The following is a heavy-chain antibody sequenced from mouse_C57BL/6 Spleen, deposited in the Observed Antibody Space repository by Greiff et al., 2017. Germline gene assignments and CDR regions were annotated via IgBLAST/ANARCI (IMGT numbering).Heavy chain of an antibody. CDR3: ARCNWESRDYFDY. CDR2: INPNNGGT. D-gene: IGHD4-1*01. Sequence: VKLQQSGPELVKPGASVKISCMASGYTFTDYYMNWVKQSHGKSLEWIGDINPNNGGTRYNQKFKGKATLTVDKSSSTAYLELRSQPSEDSAFYYCARCNWESRDYFDYWGQGTTLTVSS. J-gene: IGHJ2*01. V-gene: IGHV1-26*01. CDR1: GYTFTDYY.